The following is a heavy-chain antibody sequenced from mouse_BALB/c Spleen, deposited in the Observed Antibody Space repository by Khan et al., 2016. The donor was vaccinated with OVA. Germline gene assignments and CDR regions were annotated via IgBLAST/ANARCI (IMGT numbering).Heavy chain of an antibody. D-gene: IGHD1-2*01. J-gene: IGHJ3*01. CDR1: GYTFTDYY. Sequence: VQLQQSGAELARPGASVKLSCKASGYTFTDYYINWVKQRTGQGLEWIGEISPGSGDTYYNEKFKGKATLTADKSSTTAYMQLSSLTSEASAVYFCARGNYFVYTFAYWGQGTLVTVSA. CDR2: ISPGSGDT. CDR3: ARGNYFVYTFAY. V-gene: IGHV1-77*01.